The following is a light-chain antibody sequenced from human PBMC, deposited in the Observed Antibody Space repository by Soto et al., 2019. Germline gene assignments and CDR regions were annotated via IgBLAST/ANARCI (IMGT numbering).Light chain of an antibody. V-gene: IGLV2-8*01. CDR2: DVT. Sequence: QSALTQPPSASGSPGQSVTISCTGTNNEVGLYNFVSWYQQHPGKAPKLSIYDVTKRPSGVPDRFSGSKSGNTDSLTVSWLQAEDEGDYYCSSYAGFSHVLFGGGTTLTVL. CDR1: NNEVGLYNF. CDR3: SSYAGFSHVL. J-gene: IGLJ2*01.